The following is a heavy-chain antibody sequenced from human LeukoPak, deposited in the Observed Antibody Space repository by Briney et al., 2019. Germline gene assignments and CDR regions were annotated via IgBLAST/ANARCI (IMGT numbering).Heavy chain of an antibody. J-gene: IGHJ6*02. CDR2: IYYSGST. Sequence: SETLSLTCTVSGGSISSYYWSWIRQPPGKGLEWIGYIYYSGSTNYNPSLKSRVTISVDTSKNQFSLKLSSVTAADTAVHYCARDRGQQLDDRLYYYYGMDVWGQGTTVTVSS. V-gene: IGHV4-59*01. D-gene: IGHD6-13*01. CDR1: GGSISSYY. CDR3: ARDRGQQLDDRLYYYYGMDV.